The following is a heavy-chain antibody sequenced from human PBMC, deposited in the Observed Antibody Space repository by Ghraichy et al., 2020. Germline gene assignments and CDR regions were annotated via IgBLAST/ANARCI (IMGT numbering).Heavy chain of an antibody. CDR3: ARGEATAGTLLVY. CDR1: GFTVSSNY. CDR2: IYSGGST. Sequence: GESLNISCAASGFTVSSNYMSWVRQAPGKGLEWVSVIYSGGSTYYADSVRGRFTIYRDNPKSTLYLQMNSLRVEDTAVYYCARGEATAGTLLVYWGQGTLVTVSS. J-gene: IGHJ4*02. D-gene: IGHD6-13*01. V-gene: IGHV3-66*01.